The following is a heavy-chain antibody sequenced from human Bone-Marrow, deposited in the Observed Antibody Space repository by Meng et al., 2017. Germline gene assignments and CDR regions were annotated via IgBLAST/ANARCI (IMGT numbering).Heavy chain of an antibody. J-gene: IGHJ6*02. CDR1: GFTFSSYE. V-gene: IGHV3-48*03. D-gene: IGHD2-15*01. CDR2: ISSSGSTI. CDR3: ARDQYCSGGSCYSGYYYYGMDV. Sequence: GESLKISCAASGFTFSSYEMNWVRQAPGKGLEWVSYISSSGSTIYYADSVKGRFTISRDNAKNSLYLQMNSLRAEDTAVYYCARDQYCSGGSCYSGYYYYGMDVWGQGTMVTVSS.